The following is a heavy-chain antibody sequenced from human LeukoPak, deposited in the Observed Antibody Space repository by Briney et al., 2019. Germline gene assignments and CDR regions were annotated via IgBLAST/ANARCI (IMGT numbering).Heavy chain of an antibody. Sequence: GGSLRLSCAASGFTVSSNYMSWVRQAPRKGLEWVSVIYSGGSTHYADSVKGRFTISRDNSKNTLYLQMNSLRAEDTAVYYCAREFDRGYSYGSFDYWGQGTLVTVSS. CDR1: GFTVSSNY. J-gene: IGHJ4*02. CDR3: AREFDRGYSYGSFDY. CDR2: IYSGGST. V-gene: IGHV3-66*01. D-gene: IGHD5-18*01.